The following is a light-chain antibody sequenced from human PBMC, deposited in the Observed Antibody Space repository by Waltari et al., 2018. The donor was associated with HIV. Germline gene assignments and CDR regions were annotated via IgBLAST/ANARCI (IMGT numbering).Light chain of an antibody. Sequence: QSVLTQPPSASGTPGQRVTISCSGSSSNIGSKYVYWYQQLPGTAPKLLIYRNYQRPSGVPDRLSGSKSGTSASLAISGLRSEDEADYYCAAWDDSLSGRGVFGGGTKLTVL. CDR3: AAWDDSLSGRGV. V-gene: IGLV1-47*01. CDR2: RNY. CDR1: SSNIGSKY. J-gene: IGLJ2*01.